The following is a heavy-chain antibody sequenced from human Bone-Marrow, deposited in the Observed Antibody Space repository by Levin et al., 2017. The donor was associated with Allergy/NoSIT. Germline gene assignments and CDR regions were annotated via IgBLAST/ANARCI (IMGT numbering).Heavy chain of an antibody. CDR1: GFSFSTYW. J-gene: IGHJ4*02. CDR2: INQNGSQK. V-gene: IGHV3-7*01. Sequence: LTCAASGFSFSTYWMAWVRQAPGKGLEWVANINQNGSQKYYVDSVKGRFTISRDNAKNSVYLQMNSLRAEDTAVYYCARKGLPDYWGQGTLVAVSS. CDR3: ARKGLPDY.